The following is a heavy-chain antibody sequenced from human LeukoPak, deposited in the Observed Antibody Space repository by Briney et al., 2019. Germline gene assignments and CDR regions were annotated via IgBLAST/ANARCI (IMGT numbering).Heavy chain of an antibody. D-gene: IGHD1-26*01. V-gene: IGHV4-34*01. J-gene: IGHJ4*02. CDR2: INHSGST. Sequence: SETLSLTCAVYGGSFSGYYWSWIRQPPGKGLEWIGEINHSGSTNYNPSLKSRVTISVDTSKNQISLKLSSVTAADTALYYCARVWTDSGSYYDDRGAFDYWGQGTLVTVSS. CDR1: GGSFSGYY. CDR3: ARVWTDSGSYYDDRGAFDY.